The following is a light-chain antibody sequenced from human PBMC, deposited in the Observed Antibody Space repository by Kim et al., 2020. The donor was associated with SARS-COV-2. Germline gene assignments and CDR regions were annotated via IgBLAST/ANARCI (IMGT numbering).Light chain of an antibody. CDR2: GAS. V-gene: IGKV3-20*01. J-gene: IGKJ1*01. Sequence: SPGERATLSCRASQRVTSNYLAWYQQRPGQAPSLLIYGASSRATGVPDRFSGSGSGTDFTLTISRLEPEDFAVYYCQQYGNSQETFGQGTKVDIK. CDR3: QQYGNSQET. CDR1: QRVTSNY.